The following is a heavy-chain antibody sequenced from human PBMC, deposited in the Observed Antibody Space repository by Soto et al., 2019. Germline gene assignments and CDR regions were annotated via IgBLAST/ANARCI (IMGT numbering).Heavy chain of an antibody. J-gene: IGHJ4*02. D-gene: IGHD4-17*01. CDR2: IYYSGST. CDR3: ARGNYGDYDFDY. Sequence: SETLSLTCTVSGGSISSGGYYWSWIRQHPGKGLEWIGYIYYSGSTYYNPSLKSRVTISVDTSKNQFSLKLSSVTAADTAVYYCARGNYGDYDFDYWGQGTLVTSPQ. V-gene: IGHV4-31*03. CDR1: GGSISSGGYY.